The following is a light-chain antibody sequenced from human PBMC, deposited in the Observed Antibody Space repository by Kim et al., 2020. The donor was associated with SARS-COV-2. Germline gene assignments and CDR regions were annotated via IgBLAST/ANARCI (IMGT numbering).Light chain of an antibody. CDR1: SGYSNYK. CDR3: GADHGSGSNFVV. J-gene: IGLJ3*02. V-gene: IGLV9-49*01. CDR2: VGTGGIVG. Sequence: LTCTLSSGYSNYKVEWYQQRPGKGPRFVMRVGTGGIVGSKGDGIPDRFSVLGSGLNRYLTIKNIQEEDESDYHCGADHGSGSNFVVFGGGTKLTVL.